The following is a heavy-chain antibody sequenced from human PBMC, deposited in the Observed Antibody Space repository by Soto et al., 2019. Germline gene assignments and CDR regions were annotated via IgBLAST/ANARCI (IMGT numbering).Heavy chain of an antibody. J-gene: IGHJ4*02. CDR2: IYYSGST. CDR3: ARLLRRPYYFDY. CDR1: GGSISSYY. V-gene: IGHV4-59*08. D-gene: IGHD3-3*01. Sequence: PSETLSLTCTVSGGSISSYYWSWIRQPPGKGLEWIGYIYYSGSTNYNPSLKSRVTISVDTSKNQFSLKLSSVTAADTAVYYWARLLRRPYYFDYWGQGTLVTVSS.